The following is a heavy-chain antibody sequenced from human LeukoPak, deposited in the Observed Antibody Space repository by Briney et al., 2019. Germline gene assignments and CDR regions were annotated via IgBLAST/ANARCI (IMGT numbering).Heavy chain of an antibody. D-gene: IGHD5/OR15-5a*01. Sequence: GGSLRLSCAASGFTFSNEWMPWVRQAAGKGLEWVANIKPDGSEKYYADSLKGRLTISRANTENSLYLQINSLRAEDTGVSYCTRAAVSSAGALWGQGTKVTVSS. V-gene: IGHV3-7*04. CDR2: IKPDGSEK. CDR3: TRAAVSSAGAL. J-gene: IGHJ1*01. CDR1: GFTFSNEW.